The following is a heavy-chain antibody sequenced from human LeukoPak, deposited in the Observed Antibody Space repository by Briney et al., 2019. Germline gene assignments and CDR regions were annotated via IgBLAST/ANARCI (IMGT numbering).Heavy chain of an antibody. Sequence: SETLSLTCTVSGGSISSYYWSWIRQPPGKGLEWIGSIYHSGSTYYNPSLKSRVTISVDTSKNQFSLKLSSVTAADTAVYYCARHLPKQLVLGPGQYYFDYWGQGTLVTVSS. J-gene: IGHJ4*02. CDR1: GGSISSYY. CDR2: IYHSGST. CDR3: ARHLPKQLVLGPGQYYFDY. V-gene: IGHV4-59*08. D-gene: IGHD6-13*01.